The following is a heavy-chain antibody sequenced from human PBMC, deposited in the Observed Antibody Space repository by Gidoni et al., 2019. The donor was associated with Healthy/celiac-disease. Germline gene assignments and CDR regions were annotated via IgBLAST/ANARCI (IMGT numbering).Heavy chain of an antibody. J-gene: IGHJ4*02. D-gene: IGHD3-10*01. V-gene: IGHV2-5*02. CDR2: IYWDDDK. CDR3: AHSIYYYGSGSYPFDY. Sequence: QITLKESGPTLVKPTQTLTLTCTFSGFSLSTSGVGVGWIRQPPGKALEWLALIYWDDDKRYSPSLKSRLTITKDTSKNQVVLTMTNMDPVDTATYYCAHSIYYYGSGSYPFDYWGQGTLVTVSS. CDR1: GFSLSTSGVG.